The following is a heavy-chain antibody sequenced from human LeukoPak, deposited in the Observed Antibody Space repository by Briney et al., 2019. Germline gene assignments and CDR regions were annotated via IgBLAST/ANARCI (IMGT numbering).Heavy chain of an antibody. Sequence: SQTLSLTCTVSGGSISSGGYYWSWIRQHPGKGLEWIGYIYYSGSTYYNPSLKSRVTISVDTSKNQFSLKLSSVTAADTAVYYCARDFRLRGAFDIWGQGTMVTVSS. J-gene: IGHJ3*02. CDR2: IYYSGST. CDR1: GGSISSGGYY. CDR3: ARDFRLRGAFDI. D-gene: IGHD6-25*01. V-gene: IGHV4-31*03.